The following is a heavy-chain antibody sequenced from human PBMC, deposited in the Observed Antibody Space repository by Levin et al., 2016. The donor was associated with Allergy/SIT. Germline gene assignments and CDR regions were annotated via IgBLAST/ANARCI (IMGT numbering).Heavy chain of an antibody. D-gene: IGHD6-25*01. V-gene: IGHV4-39*01. CDR2: IYYSGST. J-gene: IGHJ5*02. Sequence: RQAPGKGLEWIGSIYYSGSTYYNPSLKSRVTISVDTSKNQFSLKLSSVTAADTAVYYCARQRLETPNWFDPWGQGTLVTVSS. CDR3: ARQRLETPNWFDP.